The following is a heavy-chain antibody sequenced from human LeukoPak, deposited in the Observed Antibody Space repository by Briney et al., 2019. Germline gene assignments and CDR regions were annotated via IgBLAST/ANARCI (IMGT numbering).Heavy chain of an antibody. J-gene: IGHJ4*01. CDR3: ARLYRGSWAYYFDY. D-gene: IGHD6-13*01. V-gene: IGHV4-59*08. CDR1: GVSMTNFF. Sequence: SETLSLTCTVSGVSMTNFFWTWIRQPPGKGLEWLGFISNNVGTHYSPSVTNRVTFPLDTSKNHFSLNLTSVTAADTAVYYCARLYRGSWAYYFDYWGQESWSPSPQ. CDR2: ISNNVGT.